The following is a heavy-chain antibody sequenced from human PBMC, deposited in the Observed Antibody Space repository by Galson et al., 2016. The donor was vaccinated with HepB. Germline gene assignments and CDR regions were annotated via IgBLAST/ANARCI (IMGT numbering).Heavy chain of an antibody. J-gene: IGHJ5*02. CDR2: INVKSDRV. V-gene: IGHV3-48*02. Sequence: SLRLSCAASGFTFSSYDMNWVRQAPGKGLEWVSYINVKSDRVYYADSVKGRFTISRDNAKNSLFLQMNTLRDEDTAVYFCARYLWDTVAETTDSWGQGTLVTVYS. CDR3: ARYLWDTVAETTDS. D-gene: IGHD6-19*01. CDR1: GFTFSSYD.